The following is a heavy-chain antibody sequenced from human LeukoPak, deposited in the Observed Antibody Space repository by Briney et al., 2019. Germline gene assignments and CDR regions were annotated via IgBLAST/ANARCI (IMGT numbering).Heavy chain of an antibody. CDR1: GYSFTSYW. CDR3: ARSLSWGSGSYYRKPHNWFDP. D-gene: IGHD3-10*01. V-gene: IGHV5-51*01. Sequence: GESLKTSCKGSGYSFTSYWIGWVRQMPGKGLEWMGIIYPGDSDTRYSPSFQGQVTISADKSISTAYLQWSSLKASDTAMYYCARSLSWGSGSYYRKPHNWFDPWGQGTLVTVSS. J-gene: IGHJ5*02. CDR2: IYPGDSDT.